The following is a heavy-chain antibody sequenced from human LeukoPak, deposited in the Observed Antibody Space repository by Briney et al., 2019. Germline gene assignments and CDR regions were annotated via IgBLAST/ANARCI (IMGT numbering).Heavy chain of an antibody. CDR2: ISYDGSNK. CDR3: AKDRMVGGGDWAFDI. V-gene: IGHV3-30*18. D-gene: IGHD2-21*02. CDR1: AFTFSSYG. Sequence: GRSLRLSCAASAFTFSSYGMHWVRQAPGKGLEWVAVISYDGSNKYYADSVKGRFTISRDNSKNTLYLQMNSLRAEDTAVYYCAKDRMVGGGDWAFDIWGQGTMVTVSS. J-gene: IGHJ3*02.